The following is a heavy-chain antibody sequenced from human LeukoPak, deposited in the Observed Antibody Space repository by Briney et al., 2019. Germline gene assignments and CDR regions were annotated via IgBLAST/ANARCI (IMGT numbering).Heavy chain of an antibody. D-gene: IGHD6-19*01. V-gene: IGHV3-9*01. CDR1: GFTFDDYA. Sequence: PGGSLRLSCAASGFTFDDYAMHWVRQAPGKGLEWVSGISWNSGNTGYADSVKGRFTISRDNAKNSLYLEMNSLRAEDTALYYCAKDIAGSGWYGPHWFDPWGQGTLVTVSS. CDR3: AKDIAGSGWYGPHWFDP. CDR2: ISWNSGNT. J-gene: IGHJ5*02.